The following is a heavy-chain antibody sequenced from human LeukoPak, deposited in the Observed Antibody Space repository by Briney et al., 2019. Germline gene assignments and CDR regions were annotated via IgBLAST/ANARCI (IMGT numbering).Heavy chain of an antibody. J-gene: IGHJ3*02. Sequence: SETLSLTCTVSGGSISSGAYYWSWIRQHPGKGLEWIGYIYYIGTTYYNPSLKSRVSISEDTSKNQFSLKLSSVPAADTAVYYCARDTGMGYYDSSGYYSDAFDIWGQGTMVTVSS. CDR2: IYYIGTT. CDR1: GGSISSGAYY. V-gene: IGHV4-31*03. CDR3: ARDTGMGYYDSSGYYSDAFDI. D-gene: IGHD3-22*01.